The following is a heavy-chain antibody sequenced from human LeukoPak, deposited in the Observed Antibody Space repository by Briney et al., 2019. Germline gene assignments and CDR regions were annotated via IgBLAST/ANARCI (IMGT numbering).Heavy chain of an antibody. D-gene: IGHD4-17*01. Sequence: SETLSLTCAVYGGSFSGYYWSWIRQPPGKGLEWIGYIYHSGSTKYNPSLKSRVTISVDTSKNQFSLKLSSVTAADTAVYYCARDSYGGIDYWGQGTLVTVSS. CDR1: GGSFSGYY. J-gene: IGHJ4*02. V-gene: IGHV4-59*01. CDR3: ARDSYGGIDY. CDR2: IYHSGST.